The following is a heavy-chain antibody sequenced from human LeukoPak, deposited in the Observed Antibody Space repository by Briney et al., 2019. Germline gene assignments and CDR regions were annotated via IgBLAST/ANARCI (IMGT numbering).Heavy chain of an antibody. CDR3: ARDLGLNGNYYGMDV. CDR1: GFTFSSFA. V-gene: IGHV3-30-3*01. CDR2: ISFDGSKT. Sequence: GGSLRLSCAASGFTFSSFAVHWVRQPPGKGLEWVAVISFDGSKTYYPDSVKGRFTISRDKSRITLFLQMNSLRAEDTAVYYCARDLGLNGNYYGMDVWGQGTTVTVSS. J-gene: IGHJ6*02. D-gene: IGHD1-14*01.